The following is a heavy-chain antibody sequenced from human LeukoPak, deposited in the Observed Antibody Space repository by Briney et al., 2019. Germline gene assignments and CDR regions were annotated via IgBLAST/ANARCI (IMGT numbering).Heavy chain of an antibody. CDR2: IYYTGST. CDR1: GGSISSYY. CDR3: ARDAGLGATTNWFDP. V-gene: IGHV4-59*01. D-gene: IGHD1-26*01. Sequence: SETLSLTYTVSGGSISSYYWSWIRQPPGKGLEWIGYIYYTGSTNYNPSLKSRVTMSVDTSKNQFSLSLRSVTAADTAVYYCARDAGLGATTNWFDPWGQGTLVTVSS. J-gene: IGHJ5*02.